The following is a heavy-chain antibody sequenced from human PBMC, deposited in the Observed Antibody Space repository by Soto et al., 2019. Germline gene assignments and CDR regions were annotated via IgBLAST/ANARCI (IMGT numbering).Heavy chain of an antibody. Sequence: GESLKISCKASGYIFTNYWISWVRQMPGKGLEWVGRIDPSESYTKYSPSFQGHVTISADKSVSTAYLQWTSLKASETAMYYCARLRSSDGIEIWGQGTLVTVS. CDR1: GYIFTNYW. CDR3: ARLRSSDGIEI. D-gene: IGHD2-15*01. J-gene: IGHJ4*02. CDR2: IDPSESYT. V-gene: IGHV5-10-1*01.